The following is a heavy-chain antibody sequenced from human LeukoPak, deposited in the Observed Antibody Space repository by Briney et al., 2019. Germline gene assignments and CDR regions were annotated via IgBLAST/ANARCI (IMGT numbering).Heavy chain of an antibody. CDR3: TTGGAPAGYAFNI. J-gene: IGHJ3*02. CDR1: GFTFSSYN. V-gene: IGHV3-13*01. D-gene: IGHD1-26*01. Sequence: PGGSLRLSCAASGFTFSSYNMHWVRQTTGKGLEWVSVIGTGGDTYYSASVKGRFTISRGNANKSLYLQMNSLRAGDTAVYYCTTGGAPAGYAFNIWGQGTMVTVSS. CDR2: IGTGGDT.